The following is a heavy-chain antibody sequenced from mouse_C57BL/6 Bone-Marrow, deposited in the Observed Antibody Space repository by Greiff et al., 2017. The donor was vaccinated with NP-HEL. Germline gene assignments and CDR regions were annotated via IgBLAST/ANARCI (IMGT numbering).Heavy chain of an antibody. CDR1: GFSLTSYG. CDR2: IWSGGST. CDR3: ARKSCDYDGADAMDY. D-gene: IGHD2-4*01. J-gene: IGHJ4*01. Sequence: VKLVESGPGLVQPSQSLSITCTVSGFSLTSYGVHWVRQSPGKGLEWLGVIWSGGSTDYNAAFISRLSISKDNSKSQVFFKMNSLQADDTAIYYCARKSCDYDGADAMDYWGQGTSVTVSS. V-gene: IGHV2-2*01.